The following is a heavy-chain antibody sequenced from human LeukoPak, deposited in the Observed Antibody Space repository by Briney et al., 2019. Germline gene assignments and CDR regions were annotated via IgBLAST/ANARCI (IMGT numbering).Heavy chain of an antibody. CDR3: TSGYSSGWYFLYYYYYGMDV. D-gene: IGHD6-19*01. CDR2: IRSKAYGGTT. CDR1: GFTFGDYA. V-gene: IGHV3-49*03. Sequence: PGRSLSLSCTASGFTFGDYAMSWFRQAPGKGLEWVGFIRSKAYGGTTEYAASVKGRFTISRDDSKSIAYLQMNSLKTEDTAVYYCTSGYSSGWYFLYYYYYGMDVWGQGTTVTVSS. J-gene: IGHJ6*02.